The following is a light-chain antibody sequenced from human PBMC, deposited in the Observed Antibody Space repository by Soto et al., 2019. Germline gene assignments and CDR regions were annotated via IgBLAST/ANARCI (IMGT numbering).Light chain of an antibody. CDR1: QSVSSSY. Sequence: EIVLTQSPGTLSLSPGERATLSCRASQSVSSSYFAWYQQKPGQAPRLLIYGASSRATGIPDRFSGSGSGTDFTLTISSLEPEDFAVYYCQQYDSSPPYTVGQGTKLEIK. J-gene: IGKJ2*01. CDR2: GAS. V-gene: IGKV3-20*01. CDR3: QQYDSSPPYT.